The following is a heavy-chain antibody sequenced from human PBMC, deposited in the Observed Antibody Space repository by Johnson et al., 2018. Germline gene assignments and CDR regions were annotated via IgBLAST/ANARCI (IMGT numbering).Heavy chain of an antibody. V-gene: IGHV1-58*01. Sequence: QLVETGPEVKKPGTTVKVSCKASGFKFNSFGVQWVRQTRGQRLEWIGWLATGNGFTNSTQKFQERITITRGLSTSTAYMELSNLRSEDTAVYYCAALRALAPPWAFDIWGQGTLVTVSS. CDR2: LATGNGFT. J-gene: IGHJ3*02. CDR1: GFKFNSFG. CDR3: AALRALAPPWAFDI. D-gene: IGHD3-3*02.